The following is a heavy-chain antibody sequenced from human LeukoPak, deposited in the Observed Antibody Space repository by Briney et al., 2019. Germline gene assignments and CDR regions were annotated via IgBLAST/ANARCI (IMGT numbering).Heavy chain of an antibody. J-gene: IGHJ4*02. Sequence: SVKVSCKASGGTFSSYAISWVRQSPGQRLEWMRGIVPIFGTANYAQKFQGRVTTTEDESTSTAYMALSSLRSEDTAVYYCARDSSGIFDYWGQGTLVTVSS. CDR1: GGTFSSYA. CDR2: IVPIFGTA. D-gene: IGHD3-22*01. CDR3: ARDSSGIFDY. V-gene: IGHV1-69*13.